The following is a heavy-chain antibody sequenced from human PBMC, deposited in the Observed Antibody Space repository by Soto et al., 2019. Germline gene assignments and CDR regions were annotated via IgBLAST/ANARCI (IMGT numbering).Heavy chain of an antibody. V-gene: IGHV1-69*06. CDR1: GGTFSSYA. Sequence: SVKVSCKASGGTFSSYAISWVRQAPGQGLEWMGGIIPIFGTANYAQKFQGRVTITADKSTSTAYMELSSLRSEDTAVYYCAREGYCSGGSCSHDYWGQGTLVTVSS. D-gene: IGHD2-15*01. CDR3: AREGYCSGGSCSHDY. CDR2: IIPIFGTA. J-gene: IGHJ4*02.